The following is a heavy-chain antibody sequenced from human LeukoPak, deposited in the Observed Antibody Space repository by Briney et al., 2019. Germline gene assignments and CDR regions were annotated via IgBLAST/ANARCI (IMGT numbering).Heavy chain of an antibody. Sequence: ASVKVSCKASGGTFSSYAISWVRQAPGQGLEWMGGIIPIFGTANYAQKFQGRVTITTDESTGTAYMELSSLRSEDTAVYYCARGDYGGNLDYWGQGTLVTVSS. V-gene: IGHV1-69*05. J-gene: IGHJ4*02. CDR2: IIPIFGTA. D-gene: IGHD4-23*01. CDR1: GGTFSSYA. CDR3: ARGDYGGNLDY.